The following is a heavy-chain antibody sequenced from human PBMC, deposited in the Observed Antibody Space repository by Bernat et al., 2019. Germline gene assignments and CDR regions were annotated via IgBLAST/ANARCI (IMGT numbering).Heavy chain of an antibody. CDR2: ISAYNGNT. V-gene: IGHV1-18*01. J-gene: IGHJ4*02. CDR3: ARDNREVAVAGTTDY. Sequence: QVQLVQSGAEVKKPGASVKVSCKASGYTFTSYGISWVRQAPGQGLEWMGWISAYNGNTNYAQKLQGRVTMTTDPPTSTAYMELRSLRSDDTAVYYCARDNREVAVAGTTDYWGQGTLVTVSS. D-gene: IGHD6-19*01. CDR1: GYTFTSYG.